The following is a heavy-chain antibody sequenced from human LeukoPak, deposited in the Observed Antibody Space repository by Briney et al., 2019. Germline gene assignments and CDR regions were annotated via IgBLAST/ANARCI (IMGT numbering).Heavy chain of an antibody. Sequence: GGSLRLSCAASGFTFSSYAMSWVRQAPGKGLEWVAFMGYEGIHKYYADSVKGRFTISKDNSKATLYLQMNSLRPEDTAVYYCARDLHGGYSSDYWGQGTLVTVSS. D-gene: IGHD4-23*01. CDR1: GFTFSSYA. J-gene: IGHJ4*02. CDR2: MGYEGIHK. V-gene: IGHV3-30*02. CDR3: ARDLHGGYSSDY.